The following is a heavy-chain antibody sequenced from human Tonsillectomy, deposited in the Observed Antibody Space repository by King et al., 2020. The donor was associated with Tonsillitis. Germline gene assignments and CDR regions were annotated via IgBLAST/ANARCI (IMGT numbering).Heavy chain of an antibody. V-gene: IGHV3-30*18. Sequence: VQLVESGGGVVQPGRSLRLPCAASGFTFRSYGMHWVRQAPGKGLEWVAFISYDGSKKKYADSMRGRFTIARDNSNNTLFLQMNNLRVEDSAVYYCAKDIYGGEIYWGQGSLVTV. J-gene: IGHJ4*02. CDR1: GFTFRSYG. D-gene: IGHD3-10*01. CDR2: ISYDGSKK. CDR3: AKDIYGGEIY.